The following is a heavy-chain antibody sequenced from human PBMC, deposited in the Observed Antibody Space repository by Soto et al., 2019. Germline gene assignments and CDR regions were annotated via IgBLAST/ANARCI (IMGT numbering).Heavy chain of an antibody. V-gene: IGHV4-31*03. CDR2: IYYSGST. D-gene: IGHD4-17*01. Sequence: QVQLQESGPGLVKPSQTLSLTCTVSGGSISSGGYSWSGIRQHPGKGLEWIGYIYYSGSTNYNPSLKSRVTIAVDTSKTQYSRKLSSVTAAAAAEYYCAGSAQSPVTTFVYWGQGTLVTVSS. J-gene: IGHJ4*02. CDR1: GGSISSGGYS. CDR3: AGSAQSPVTTFVY.